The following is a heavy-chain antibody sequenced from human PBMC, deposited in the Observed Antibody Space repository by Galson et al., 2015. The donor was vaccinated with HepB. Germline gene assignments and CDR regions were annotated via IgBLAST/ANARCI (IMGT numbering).Heavy chain of an antibody. D-gene: IGHD3-22*01. V-gene: IGHV3-23*01. J-gene: IGHJ4*02. Sequence: SLRLSCAASGFTFSSYAMSWVRQAPGKGLEWVSAISGSGGSTYYADSVKGRFTISRDNSKNTLYLQMNSLRAEDTAVYYCAKDFLDSSGYYVGLWGQGTLVTVSS. CDR1: GFTFSSYA. CDR2: ISGSGGST. CDR3: AKDFLDSSGYYVGL.